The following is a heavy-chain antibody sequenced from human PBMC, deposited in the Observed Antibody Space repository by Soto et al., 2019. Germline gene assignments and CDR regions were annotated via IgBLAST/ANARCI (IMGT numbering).Heavy chain of an antibody. CDR2: ISGSGGST. V-gene: IGHV3-23*01. D-gene: IGHD2-2*01. Sequence: GGSLRLSCAASGFTFSSYAMGWVRQAPGKGLEWVSAISGSGGSTYYADSVKGRFTISRDNSRNTLYLQMNSLRAEDTAVYYCAKGAGRDCSSTSCPVVSPRYYYYGMDVWGQGTTDTVSS. CDR3: AKGAGRDCSSTSCPVVSPRYYYYGMDV. CDR1: GFTFSSYA. J-gene: IGHJ6*02.